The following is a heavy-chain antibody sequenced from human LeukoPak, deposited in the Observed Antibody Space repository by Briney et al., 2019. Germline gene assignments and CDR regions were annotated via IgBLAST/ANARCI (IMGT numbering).Heavy chain of an antibody. CDR2: INTEGSST. CDR3: ARAQQQTNDY. D-gene: IGHD6-13*01. V-gene: IGHV3-74*01. Sequence: PGGSLRLSCAASGFTFRTYWMHWVRHAPGKGLMWVSRINTEGSSTSYADSVKGRFTISRDNAKNSLYLQMNSLRAEDTAVYYCARAQQQTNDYWGQGTLVTVSS. CDR1: GFTFRTYW. J-gene: IGHJ4*02.